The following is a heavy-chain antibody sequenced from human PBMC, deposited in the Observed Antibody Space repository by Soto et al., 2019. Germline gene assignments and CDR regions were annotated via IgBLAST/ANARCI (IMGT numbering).Heavy chain of an antibody. Sequence: LRLSCSASGFTFSSYSMNWVRQAPGKGLEWVSSISSSSSYIYYADSVKGRFTISRDNANXXXYXXXNXLXXXDXAVYYCARDMIIRYFYYYGMDVWGQGTTVTVSS. CDR1: GFTFSSYS. CDR3: ARDMIIRYFYYYGMDV. V-gene: IGHV3-21*01. D-gene: IGHD3-16*01. J-gene: IGHJ6*02. CDR2: ISSSSSYI.